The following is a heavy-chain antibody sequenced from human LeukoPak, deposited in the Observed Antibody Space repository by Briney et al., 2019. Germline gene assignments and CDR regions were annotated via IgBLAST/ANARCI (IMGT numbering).Heavy chain of an antibody. J-gene: IGHJ6*02. CDR2: IYHSGST. CDR3: ARFSVAATYYYYGMDV. CDR1: GYSISSGYY. D-gene: IGHD2-15*01. Sequence: SETLSLTCTVSGYSISSGYYWGWIRQPPGQGLEWIGSIYHSGSTYYNPSLKSRVTISVDKSKNQFSLKLSSVTAADTAVYYCARFSVAATYYYYGMDVWGQGTTVTVSS. V-gene: IGHV4-38-2*02.